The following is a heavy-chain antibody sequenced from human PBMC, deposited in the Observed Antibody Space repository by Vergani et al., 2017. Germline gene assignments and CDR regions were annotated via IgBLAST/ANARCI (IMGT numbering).Heavy chain of an antibody. J-gene: IGHJ6*03. D-gene: IGHD3-9*01. Sequence: QVQLVESGGGVVQPGRSLRLSCAASGFTFSSYAMHWVRQAPGKGLEWVAVISYDGSNKYYADSVKGRFTISRDNSKNTLYLQMNSLRAEDTAVYYCAKGVSSSGITIFPMDVWGKGTTVTVSS. V-gene: IGHV3-30-3*01. CDR3: AKGVSSSGITIFPMDV. CDR1: GFTFSSYA. CDR2: ISYDGSNK.